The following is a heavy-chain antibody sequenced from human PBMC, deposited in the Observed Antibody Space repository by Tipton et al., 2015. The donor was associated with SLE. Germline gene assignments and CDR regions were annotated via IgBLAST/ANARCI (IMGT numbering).Heavy chain of an antibody. D-gene: IGHD3-3*01. CDR2: INHGGST. V-gene: IGHV4-34*01. J-gene: IGHJ5*02. CDR1: RGSFSGYY. Sequence: TLSLTCAVYRGSFSGYYWSWIRQPPGKGLEWIGEINHGGSTNYNPSLKSRVTISVDTSKNQFSLKLSSVTAADTAVYYCARMDFWSGYYPRWFDPWGQGTLVTVSS. CDR3: ARMDFWSGYYPRWFDP.